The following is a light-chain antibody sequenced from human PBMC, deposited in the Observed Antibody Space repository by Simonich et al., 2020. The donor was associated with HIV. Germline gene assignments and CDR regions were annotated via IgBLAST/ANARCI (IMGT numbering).Light chain of an antibody. Sequence: EIVLTQSPGTLSLSPGERPTLSCRASQSVSSSYLAWYQQKPGQAPRLLIYGASSRATGIPDRFSGSGSGTEFTLTISSMQSEDFAVYYCQQYNNWPHYTFGQGTKLEIK. CDR2: GAS. J-gene: IGKJ2*01. CDR3: QQYNNWPHYT. V-gene: IGKV3-20*01. CDR1: QSVSSSY.